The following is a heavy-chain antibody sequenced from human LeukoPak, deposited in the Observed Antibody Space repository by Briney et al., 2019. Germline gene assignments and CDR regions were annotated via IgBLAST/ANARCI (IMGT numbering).Heavy chain of an antibody. Sequence: GGSLRLSCAASGFNFSSYGMHWVRQAPGKGLEWVSAISGSGGYTYYADSVKGRFTISRDNSKNTLYLQMNSLRAEDTAVYYCAKDTASSWWYFDLWGRGTLVTVSS. J-gene: IGHJ2*01. CDR1: GFNFSSYG. CDR2: ISGSGGYT. CDR3: AKDTASSWWYFDL. V-gene: IGHV3-23*01. D-gene: IGHD5-18*01.